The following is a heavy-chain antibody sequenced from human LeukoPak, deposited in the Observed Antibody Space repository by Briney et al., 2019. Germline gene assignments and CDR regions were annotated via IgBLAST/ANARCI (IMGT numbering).Heavy chain of an antibody. CDR2: IYWNDDK. J-gene: IGHJ4*02. CDR3: AHSRSSSRFDY. V-gene: IGHV2-5*01. Sequence: SGPTLVNPTQTLTLTCTFSGFSLSTTGVGVGWIRQPPGKALEWLALIYWNDDKRYSPSLKSRLTITKDTSKNQVVLTMTNMGPEDTATYSCAHSRSSSRFDYWGQGTLVTVSS. CDR1: GFSLSTTGVG. D-gene: IGHD6-13*01.